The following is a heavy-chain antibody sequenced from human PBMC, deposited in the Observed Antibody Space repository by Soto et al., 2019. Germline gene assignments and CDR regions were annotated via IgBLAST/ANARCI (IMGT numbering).Heavy chain of an antibody. CDR3: ARDFRGSQLGHARHYYYYGMDV. CDR2: INPSGGST. Sequence: AASVKVSCKASGYTFTSYYMHWVRHAPGQGLEWMGLINPSGGSTSYAQKFQGRVTLTRDTTTSTVYMELSSLRSEDTAVYYCARDFRGSQLGHARHYYYYGMDVWGQGTTVTVSS. CDR1: GYTFTSYY. V-gene: IGHV1-46*01. D-gene: IGHD3-10*01. J-gene: IGHJ6*02.